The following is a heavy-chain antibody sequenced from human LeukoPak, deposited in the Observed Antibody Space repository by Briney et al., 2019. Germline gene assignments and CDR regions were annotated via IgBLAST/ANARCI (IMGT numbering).Heavy chain of an antibody. J-gene: IGHJ4*02. Sequence: PGGSLRLSCAASGFTFSSYAMHLVRQAPGKGLESVAVISYDGSNKYYADSVKGRFTISRDNSKNTLYLQMNSLRAEDTAVYYCAVSAVVGFDYWGQGTLVTVSS. D-gene: IGHD6-19*01. CDR3: AVSAVVGFDY. CDR2: ISYDGSNK. CDR1: GFTFSSYA. V-gene: IGHV3-30*04.